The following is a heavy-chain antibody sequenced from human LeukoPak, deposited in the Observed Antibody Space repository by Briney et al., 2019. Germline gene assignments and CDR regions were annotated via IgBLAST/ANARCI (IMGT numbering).Heavy chain of an antibody. CDR2: IYYSGST. CDR3: ARGFGSGYQFDY. Sequence: PSETLSLTCTVSGGSISSYYWSWIRQPPGKGLEWIGYIYYSGSTKYNPSLKSRVSISGDTSKNQFSLNLRSVTAADTAMYYCARGFGSGYQFDYWGQGTLVTVSS. CDR1: GGSISSYY. J-gene: IGHJ4*02. D-gene: IGHD3-22*01. V-gene: IGHV4-59*01.